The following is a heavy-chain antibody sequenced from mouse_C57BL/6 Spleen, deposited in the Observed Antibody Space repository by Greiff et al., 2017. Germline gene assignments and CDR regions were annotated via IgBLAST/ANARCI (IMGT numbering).Heavy chain of an antibody. CDR1: GYAFSSSW. V-gene: IGHV1-82*01. Sequence: VQLQQSGPELVKPGASVKISCKASGYAFSSSWMNWVKQRPGKGLEWIGRIYPGDGDTNYNGKFKGKATLTADKSSSTAYMQLSSLTSEDSAVYFCARIYDGYWGFAYWGQGTLVTVSA. J-gene: IGHJ3*01. CDR3: ARIYDGYWGFAY. CDR2: IYPGDGDT. D-gene: IGHD2-3*01.